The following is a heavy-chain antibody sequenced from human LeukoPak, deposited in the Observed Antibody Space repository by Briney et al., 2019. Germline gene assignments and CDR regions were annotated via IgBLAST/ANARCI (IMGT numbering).Heavy chain of an antibody. CDR1: GGSFSGYY. CDR2: INHSGST. Sequence: SETLPLTCAVYGGSFSGYYWSWIRQPPGKGLEWIGEINHSGSTNYNPSLKSRVTISVDTSKNQFSLKLSSVTAADTAVYYCARITRYYDILTGYHYYFDYWGQGTLVTVSS. V-gene: IGHV4-34*01. D-gene: IGHD3-9*01. CDR3: ARITRYYDILTGYHYYFDY. J-gene: IGHJ4*02.